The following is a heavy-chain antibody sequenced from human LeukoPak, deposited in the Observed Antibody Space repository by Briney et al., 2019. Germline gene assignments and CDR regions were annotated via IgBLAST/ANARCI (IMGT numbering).Heavy chain of an antibody. J-gene: IGHJ5*02. Sequence: SETLSLTCTISGGSISSYSWNWIRQPPGKGLEWIGYTHYTGSTKYNPSLKSRVTISVDTSKNQFSLRLSSVAAADTAVYYCARGSFRLPGAPWGQGTLVTVSS. CDR2: THYTGST. CDR3: ARGSFRLPGAP. CDR1: GGSISSYS. D-gene: IGHD6-6*01. V-gene: IGHV4-59*08.